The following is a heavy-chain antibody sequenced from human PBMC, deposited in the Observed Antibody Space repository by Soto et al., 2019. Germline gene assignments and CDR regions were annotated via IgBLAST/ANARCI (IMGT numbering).Heavy chain of an antibody. CDR1: GDSISSGY. Sequence: PSETLSLTCNVSGDSISSGYWSWIRQPPGKGLEWIGFMYFGGSFNYNPSLAGRVTISVETSKNQFSMKMTSVTAADTVVYYCARSYYDSLGFTVGPWGQGTLVTVSS. D-gene: IGHD3-22*01. V-gene: IGHV4-59*08. CDR3: ARSYYDSLGFTVGP. J-gene: IGHJ5*02. CDR2: MYFGGSF.